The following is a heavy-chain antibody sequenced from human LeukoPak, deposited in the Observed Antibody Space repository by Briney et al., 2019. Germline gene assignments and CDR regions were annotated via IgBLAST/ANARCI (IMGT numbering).Heavy chain of an antibody. V-gene: IGHV4-59*01. J-gene: IGHJ4*02. D-gene: IGHD4-17*01. CDR3: ARGIESYGDYGY. CDR2: MYNSGST. CDR1: GGSISGSY. Sequence: SETLSLTCTVSGGSISGSYWSWIRQPPGKGLEWIAYMYNSGSTNCNPSLKSRVTISIDTSKNQFSLKLSSLTAADTAIYYCARGIESYGDYGYWGQGILVTVSS.